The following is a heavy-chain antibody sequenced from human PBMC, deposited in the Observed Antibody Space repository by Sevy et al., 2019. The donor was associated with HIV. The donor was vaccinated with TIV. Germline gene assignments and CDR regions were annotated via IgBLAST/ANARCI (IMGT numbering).Heavy chain of an antibody. CDR3: ARGEYYYDSSGYFDAFDI. CDR1: GFTFSSYS. D-gene: IGHD3-22*01. J-gene: IGHJ3*02. Sequence: GGSLRLSCAASGFTFSSYSMNWVRQAPGKGLEWVSSISSSSSYIYYADSVKGRFTISRDNAKNSLYLQMNSLRAEDTAVYYGARGEYYYDSSGYFDAFDIWGQGTMVTVSS. CDR2: ISSSSSYI. V-gene: IGHV3-21*01.